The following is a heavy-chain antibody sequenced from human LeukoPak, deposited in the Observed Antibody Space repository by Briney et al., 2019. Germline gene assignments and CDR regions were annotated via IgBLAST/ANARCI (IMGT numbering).Heavy chain of an antibody. J-gene: IGHJ4*02. Sequence: SETLSLTCIVSGGSVSSGNYYWSWIRQPPGKGLDWIGDIYYSGSTNYIPSLKGRVTISVDTSKNQFFLKLSSVTAADTAVYYCARDGGMLRGLIDSWGQGTLVTVSS. CDR2: IYYSGST. CDR3: ARDGGMLRGLIDS. V-gene: IGHV4-61*01. D-gene: IGHD3-10*01. CDR1: GGSVSSGNYY.